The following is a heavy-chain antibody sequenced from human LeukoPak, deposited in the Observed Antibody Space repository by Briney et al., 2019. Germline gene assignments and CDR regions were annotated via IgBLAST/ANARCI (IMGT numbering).Heavy chain of an antibody. CDR1: GYTFTGYY. D-gene: IGHD3-22*01. CDR2: INPNSGGT. Sequence: ASVKVSCKASGYTFTGYYMHWVRQAPGQGLEWMGWINPNSGGTNYAQKFQGRVTMTRDTSISTAYMELSRLRSDDTAVYYCARVADYYDSSYEDVFDIWGQGKMVTVFS. J-gene: IGHJ3*02. V-gene: IGHV1-2*02. CDR3: ARVADYYDSSYEDVFDI.